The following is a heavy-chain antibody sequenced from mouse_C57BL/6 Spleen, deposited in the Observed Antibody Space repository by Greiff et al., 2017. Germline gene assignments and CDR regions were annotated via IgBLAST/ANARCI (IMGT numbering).Heavy chain of an antibody. D-gene: IGHD2-2*01. Sequence: EVQLQQSGPELVKPGASVKMSCKASGYTFTDYNMHWVKQSHGKSLEWIGYINPNNGGTSYNQKFKGKATLTVNKSSSTAYMELRSLTSEDSAVYYCASPIYYGYDGYFDYWGQGTTLTVSS. V-gene: IGHV1-22*01. CDR1: GYTFTDYN. J-gene: IGHJ2*01. CDR3: ASPIYYGYDGYFDY. CDR2: INPNNGGT.